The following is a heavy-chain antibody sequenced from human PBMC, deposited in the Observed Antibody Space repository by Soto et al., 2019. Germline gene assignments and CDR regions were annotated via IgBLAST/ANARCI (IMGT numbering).Heavy chain of an antibody. D-gene: IGHD6-6*01. CDR3: ASFAYSASSDAFDI. J-gene: IGHJ3*02. V-gene: IGHV1-2*02. CDR2: INPNTGGT. CDR1: GYTFTGYY. Sequence: ASVKVSCKASGYTFTGYYMHWVRQAPGQGLEWMGWINPNTGGTNYAQKFQGRVTMTRDTSISTAYMALSRLRSDDTAVYFCASFAYSASSDAFDIWGQGTLVTVSS.